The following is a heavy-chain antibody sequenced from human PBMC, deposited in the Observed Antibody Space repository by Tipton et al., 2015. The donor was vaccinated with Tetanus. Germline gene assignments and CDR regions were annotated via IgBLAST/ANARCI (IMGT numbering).Heavy chain of an antibody. D-gene: IGHD2-15*01. CDR3: ARQADNWFDP. CDR1: GGSLFSGSFY. V-gene: IGHV4-39*01. J-gene: IGHJ5*02. CDR2: IYYNGNT. Sequence: TLSLTCSVSGGSLFSGSFYWAWVRQPPGKGLEWIGNIYYNGNTYYLSSLESRVTISTDTSKNQVSLSLRSVTAADTVVYYCARQADNWFDPWGPGTRVTVSS.